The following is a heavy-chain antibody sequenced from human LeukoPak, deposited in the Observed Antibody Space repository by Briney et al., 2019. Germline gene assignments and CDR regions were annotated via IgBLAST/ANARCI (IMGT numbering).Heavy chain of an antibody. Sequence: PGGSLRLSCAASGFTFSSYSMNWVRQAPGKGLEWVSSISSSSSYIYYADSVKGRFTISRDNAKNSLYLQMNSLRAEDTAVYYCARARPLGSYGYNVFDYWGREPWSPSPQ. J-gene: IGHJ4*02. CDR2: ISSSSSYI. D-gene: IGHD5-18*01. V-gene: IGHV3-21*01. CDR1: GFTFSSYS. CDR3: ARARPLGSYGYNVFDY.